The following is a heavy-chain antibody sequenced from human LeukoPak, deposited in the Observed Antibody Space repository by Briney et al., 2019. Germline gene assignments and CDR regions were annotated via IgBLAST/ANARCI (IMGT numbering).Heavy chain of an antibody. J-gene: IGHJ3*02. CDR3: AYTYCGGDCYGAFDI. D-gene: IGHD2-21*01. CDR1: GGSISSSSYY. V-gene: IGHV4-39*01. Sequence: PSETLSLTCTVSGGSISSSSYYWGWIRQPPGKGLEWIGSIYYSGSTYYNPSLKSRVTISVDTSKNQFSLKLSSVTAADTAVYYCAYTYCGGDCYGAFDIWGQGTMVTVSS. CDR2: IYYSGST.